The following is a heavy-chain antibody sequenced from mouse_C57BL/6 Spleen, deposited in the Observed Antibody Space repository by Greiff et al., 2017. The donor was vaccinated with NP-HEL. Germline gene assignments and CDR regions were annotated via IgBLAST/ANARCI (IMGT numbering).Heavy chain of an antibody. D-gene: IGHD2-1*01. CDR1: GYTFTDYY. J-gene: IGHJ3*01. V-gene: IGHV1-19*01. Sequence: EVQLQQSGPVLVKPGASVKMSCKASGYTFTDYYMNWVKQSHGKSLEWIGVINPYNGGTSYNQKFKGKATLTVDKSSSTAYMELNSLTSEDSAVYYCAREENYGNDAYWGQGTLVTVSA. CDR2: INPYNGGT. CDR3: AREENYGNDAY.